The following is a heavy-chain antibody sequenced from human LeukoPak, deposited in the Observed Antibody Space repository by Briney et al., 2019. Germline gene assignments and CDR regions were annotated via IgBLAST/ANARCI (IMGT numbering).Heavy chain of an antibody. CDR2: IYYSGST. J-gene: IGHJ3*02. CDR3: AKDYFLGSAFDI. Sequence: PSETLSLTFTVSGGSISSYYWSWIRQPPGKGLEWIGYIYYSGSTNYNPSLKSRVTISVDTSKNQFSLKLSSVTAADTAVYYCAKDYFLGSAFDIWGQGTMVTVSS. CDR1: GGSISSYY. V-gene: IGHV4-59*01. D-gene: IGHD7-27*01.